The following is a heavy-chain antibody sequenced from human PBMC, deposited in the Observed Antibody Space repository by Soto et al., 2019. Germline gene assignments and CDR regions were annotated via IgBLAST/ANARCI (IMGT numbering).Heavy chain of an antibody. J-gene: IGHJ1*01. CDR3: ATGSIVLRVYAIHAEYFQH. CDR2: IKSKTDGRTT. D-gene: IGHD2-8*01. CDR1: GFTFSNAW. Sequence: GGSLRLSCAASGFTFSNAWMSWVRQAPGKGLEWVGRIKSKTDGRTTDYAAPVKGRFTSSRDDSKNTLYLQMNSLKTEDRAVYYCATGSIVLRVYAIHAEYFQHWGQGTLVTVSS. V-gene: IGHV3-15*01.